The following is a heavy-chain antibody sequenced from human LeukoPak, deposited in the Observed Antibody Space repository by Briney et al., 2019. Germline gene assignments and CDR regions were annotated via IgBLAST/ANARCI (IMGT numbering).Heavy chain of an antibody. CDR3: ARVRPGEDYYYGMDV. CDR1: GGTFSSYA. D-gene: IGHD3-10*01. V-gene: IGHV1-69*13. J-gene: IGHJ6*02. Sequence: ASVTVSCTASGGTFSSYAISWVRQAPGQGLEWMGGIIPIFGTANYAQKFQGRVTITADESTSTAYMELSSLRSEDTAVYYCARVRPGEDYYYGMDVWGQGTTVTVSS. CDR2: IIPIFGTA.